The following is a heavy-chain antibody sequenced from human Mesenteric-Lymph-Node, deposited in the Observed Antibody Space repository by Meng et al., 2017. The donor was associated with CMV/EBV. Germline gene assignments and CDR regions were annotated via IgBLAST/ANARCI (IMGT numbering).Heavy chain of an antibody. CDR1: GFTFSYYG. Sequence: GFTFSYYGMHWVRQAPGKGLEWVAFIRDDASNKYYADSVKGRFTISRDNSKNTLYLQMDSLRAGDTALYYCAKGHIYCSGGSCYPDYWGQGTLVTVSS. D-gene: IGHD2-15*01. CDR2: IRDDASNK. CDR3: AKGHIYCSGGSCYPDY. V-gene: IGHV3-30*02. J-gene: IGHJ4*02.